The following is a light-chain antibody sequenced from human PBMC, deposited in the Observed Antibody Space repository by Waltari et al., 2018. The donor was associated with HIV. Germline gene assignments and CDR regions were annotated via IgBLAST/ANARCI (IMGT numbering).Light chain of an antibody. CDR3: AAWDVTLHGWV. J-gene: IGLJ3*02. CDR2: NDN. V-gene: IGLV1-44*01. Sequence: QSVLTQSPSASGTPGQRVTISCSGSSPNLGLNTINWFQQSPGTAPKLILFNDNERPSVVPDRFSGSKSGTSASLAISGLQSEDEANYYCAAWDVTLHGWVFGGGTKVTVL. CDR1: SPNLGLNT.